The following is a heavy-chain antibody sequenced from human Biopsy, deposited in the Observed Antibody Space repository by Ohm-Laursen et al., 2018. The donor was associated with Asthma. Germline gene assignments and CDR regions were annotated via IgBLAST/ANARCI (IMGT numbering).Heavy chain of an antibody. Sequence: SLRLSCTASGFSFSRYGMHWVRQTPGKGLEWVAVISFDGRQTYYADSVKGRFTISRDNSKNTLYLQMNSLRAEDTAVYYCAKDVGWELPQYYFDYWGQGTLVTVSS. CDR2: ISFDGRQT. J-gene: IGHJ4*02. V-gene: IGHV3-30*18. CDR1: GFSFSRYG. CDR3: AKDVGWELPQYYFDY. D-gene: IGHD1-26*01.